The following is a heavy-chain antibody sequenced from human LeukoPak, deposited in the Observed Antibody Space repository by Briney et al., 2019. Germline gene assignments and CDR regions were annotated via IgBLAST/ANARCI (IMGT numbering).Heavy chain of an antibody. V-gene: IGHV1-69*13. CDR1: GGTFSSYA. J-gene: IGHJ5*02. Sequence: SVKVSCKASGGTFSSYAISWVRQAPGQGLEWMGGIIPIFGTANYAQKFQGRVTITADESTSTAYMELSSLRSEDTAVYYCATGTGGGYSGYDRGWFDPWGQGTLVTVSS. CDR2: IIPIFGTA. CDR3: ATGTGGGYSGYDRGWFDP. D-gene: IGHD5-12*01.